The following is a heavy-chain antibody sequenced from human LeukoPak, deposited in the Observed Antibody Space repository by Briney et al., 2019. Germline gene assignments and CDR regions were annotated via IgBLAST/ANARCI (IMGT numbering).Heavy chain of an antibody. V-gene: IGHV4-31*03. D-gene: IGHD3/OR15-3a*01. CDR1: GGSISSGGYY. Sequence: SQTLSLTCTVSGGSISSGGYYWSWNRQHPGMGLEWIGYIYYSGSTYYNPSLKSRVTISVDTSKNQFSLKLSSVTAADTAVYYCARAPWTPVTAGYFQHWGQGTLVTVSS. J-gene: IGHJ1*01. CDR3: ARAPWTPVTAGYFQH. CDR2: IYYSGST.